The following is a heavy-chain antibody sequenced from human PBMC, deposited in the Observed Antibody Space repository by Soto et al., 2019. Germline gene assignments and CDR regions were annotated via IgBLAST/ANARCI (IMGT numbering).Heavy chain of an antibody. CDR2: ISSNGGTT. CDR3: VRRVSGNYDY. CDR1: GFTFSSYD. Sequence: EVQLAESGGGMVQPGGSLRLSCVASGFTFSSYDMHWVRQAPGKGLEYVSSISSNGGTTYYGNSVKGRFTISRDNSKNTLYLQMGSRRAMDMAVYYCVRRVSGNYDYWGQGTLVTVSS. J-gene: IGHJ4*02. D-gene: IGHD1-7*01. V-gene: IGHV3-64*01.